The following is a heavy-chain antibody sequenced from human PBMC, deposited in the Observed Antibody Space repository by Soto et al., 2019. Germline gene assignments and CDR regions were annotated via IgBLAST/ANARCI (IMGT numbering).Heavy chain of an antibody. D-gene: IGHD3-22*01. CDR1: GGSVNTGDYF. Sequence: SETLSLTCTVSGGSVNTGDYFWSWIRQPPGKGLDSIGYIYYSGSTNYNPSLKSRVTISVDTSKNQFSMKLTSVTAADAAVYYCARVKYYSDSSGYSLDAFDIWGQGTMVTVSS. CDR2: IYYSGST. V-gene: IGHV4-61*08. CDR3: ARVKYYSDSSGYSLDAFDI. J-gene: IGHJ3*02.